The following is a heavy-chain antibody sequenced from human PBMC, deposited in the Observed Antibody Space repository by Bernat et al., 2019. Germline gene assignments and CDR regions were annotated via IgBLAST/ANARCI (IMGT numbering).Heavy chain of an antibody. D-gene: IGHD3-10*01. V-gene: IGHV3-23*01. Sequence: EVQLLESGGGLVQPGGSLRLSCAASGFTFSSYAMSWVRQAPGKGLEWVSAISGSGGSTYYADSVKGRFTISRDNSKNTLYLQMNSLRAEDTAVYYCAGGSSGSYYYYGMDVWGQGTTVTVSS. J-gene: IGHJ6*02. CDR2: ISGSGGST. CDR1: GFTFSSYA. CDR3: AGGSSGSYYYYGMDV.